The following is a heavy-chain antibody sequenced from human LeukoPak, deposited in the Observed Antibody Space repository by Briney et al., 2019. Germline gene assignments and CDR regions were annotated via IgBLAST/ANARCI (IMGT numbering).Heavy chain of an antibody. V-gene: IGHV3-23*01. J-gene: IGHJ4*02. CDR1: EFSISNSA. Sequence: GGSLRLSCAASEFSISNSAMSWVRQAPGNGLEWVSLIIASSGSTFYADSVKGRFTISRDISRNTLYLQMNSLRAEDTAVYYCAKGAYDYVEMGYFDYWGQGTLFTVSS. CDR2: IIASSGST. D-gene: IGHD5-12*01. CDR3: AKGAYDYVEMGYFDY.